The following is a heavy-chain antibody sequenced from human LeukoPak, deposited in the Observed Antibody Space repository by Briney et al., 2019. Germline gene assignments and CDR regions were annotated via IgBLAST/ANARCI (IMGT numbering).Heavy chain of an antibody. CDR2: INPNSGGA. Sequence: GASVKVSCKASGYTFTGYYMHWVRQAPGQGLEWMGRINPNSGGATYAQKFQGRVTLTRDTSINTAYMELSSLRSDDTAVCYCVRPMDTMVRVLIISFQYWGQGTLVTVS. V-gene: IGHV1-2*06. CDR1: GYTFTGYY. CDR3: VRPMDTMVRVLIISFQY. D-gene: IGHD3-10*01. J-gene: IGHJ1*01.